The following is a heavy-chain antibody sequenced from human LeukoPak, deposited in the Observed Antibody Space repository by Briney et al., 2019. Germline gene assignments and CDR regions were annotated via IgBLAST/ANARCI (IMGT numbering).Heavy chain of an antibody. V-gene: IGHV4-34*01. CDR1: GGSFGGCY. D-gene: IGHD3-3*01. CDR3: AEGRSVLDI. CDR2: INRSGST. Sequence: SETLSLTCAVYGGSFGGCYWSWIRQPPGKGLEWIGEINRSGSTNYNPSLKSRVTISVDTSKKQFSLKLSSVTAADTAVYYCAEGRSVLDIWGQGTMVTVS. J-gene: IGHJ3*02.